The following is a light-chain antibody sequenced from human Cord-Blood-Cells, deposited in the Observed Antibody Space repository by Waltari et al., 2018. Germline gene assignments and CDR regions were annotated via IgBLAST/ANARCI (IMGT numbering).Light chain of an antibody. Sequence: QSALTQPASVSGSPGQSITISCTGTSSDVGGYNYVSWYQQHPGKAPKLMIYEVSNRPSAVSSRCSGSKSGNTASLTISGLQAEDEADYYCSSYTSSSTLVFGGGTKLT. CDR1: SSDVGGYNY. CDR3: SSYTSSSTLV. CDR2: EVS. J-gene: IGLJ2*01. V-gene: IGLV2-14*01.